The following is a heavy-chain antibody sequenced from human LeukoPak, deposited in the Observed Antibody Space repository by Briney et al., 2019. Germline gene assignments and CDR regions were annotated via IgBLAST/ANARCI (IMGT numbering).Heavy chain of an antibody. J-gene: IGHJ4*02. V-gene: IGHV3-30*18. D-gene: IGHD3-10*01. Sequence: GGSLKLSCAASGFTFSSYGMHWVRQAPGKGLEWVAVISYDGSNKYYADSVKGRFTISRDNSKNTLYLQMNSLRAEDTAVYYCAKDGHPYGSGSYLDYWGQGTLVTVSS. CDR3: AKDGHPYGSGSYLDY. CDR1: GFTFSSYG. CDR2: ISYDGSNK.